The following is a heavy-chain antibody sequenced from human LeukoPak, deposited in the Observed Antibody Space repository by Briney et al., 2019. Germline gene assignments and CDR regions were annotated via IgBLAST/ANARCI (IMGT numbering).Heavy chain of an antibody. J-gene: IGHJ5*02. D-gene: IGHD1-26*01. CDR3: AKAKDQVVGVQAS. CDR2: VTASGGSI. Sequence: GGSLRLSCAASGFSFSMYAMSWVRQAPGKGLEWVSTVTASGGSISYADSVKGRFTISRDNSKNTVYLQMNSLRAEDTAIYYCAKAKDQVVGVQASWGQGTLATVSS. V-gene: IGHV3-23*01. CDR1: GFSFSMYA.